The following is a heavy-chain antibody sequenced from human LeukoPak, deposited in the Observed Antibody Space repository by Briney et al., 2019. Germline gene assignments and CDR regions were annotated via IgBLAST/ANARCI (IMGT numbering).Heavy chain of an antibody. V-gene: IGHV4-31*03. CDR3: ARVGVTTEVYFDY. D-gene: IGHD4-23*01. Sequence: PSQTLSLTCTVSGGSISSGDYYWSWIRQHPGKGLEWIGYIYYSGSTYYNPSLKSRVTISVDTSKNQFSLKLSSVTAADTAVYYCARVGVTTEVYFDYWGQGTLVTVSS. CDR1: GGSISSGDYY. J-gene: IGHJ4*02. CDR2: IYYSGST.